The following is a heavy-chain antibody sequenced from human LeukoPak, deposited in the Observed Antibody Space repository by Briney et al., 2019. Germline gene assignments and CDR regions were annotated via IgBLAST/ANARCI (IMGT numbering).Heavy chain of an antibody. V-gene: IGHV3-23*01. CDR2: LSGSGSTT. CDR1: GFIFSSYA. D-gene: IGHD3-22*01. CDR3: AKDTRYYDSSGYYRLDY. J-gene: IGHJ4*02. Sequence: GSLRLSCAASGFIFSSYAMRWVRQAPGRGLEWVSSLSGSGSTTYYADSVKGRFTISRDSSKNTLYLQMNSLRAEDTAVYYCAKDTRYYDSSGYYRLDYWGQGTLVTVSS.